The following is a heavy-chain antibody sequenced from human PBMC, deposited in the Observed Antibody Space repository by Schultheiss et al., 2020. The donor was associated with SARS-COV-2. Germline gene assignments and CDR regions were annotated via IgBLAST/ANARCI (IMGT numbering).Heavy chain of an antibody. D-gene: IGHD7-27*01. CDR2: MNPNNGDT. CDR3: ARGDLTAGTPDY. Sequence: ASVKVSCKASGYTFTGYYMHWVRQASGQGLEWLGWMNPNNGDTGYAQKFQGRVTLTRNTAISTAYMELSRLRSDDTAVYYCARGDLTAGTPDYWGQGTLVTVSS. V-gene: IGHV1-8*02. J-gene: IGHJ4*02. CDR1: GYTFTGYY.